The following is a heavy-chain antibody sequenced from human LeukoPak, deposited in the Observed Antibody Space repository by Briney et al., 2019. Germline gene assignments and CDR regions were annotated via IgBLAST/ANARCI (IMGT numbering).Heavy chain of an antibody. D-gene: IGHD1/OR15-1a*01. V-gene: IGHV4-34*01. CDR3: ARVREQYRSRLGI. J-gene: IGHJ3*02. CDR1: VESFTGYY. Sequence: SETLSLTCAVYVESFTGYYWIWIRKPPGKALECIGEVNHSESANLHPSLKGRVPLPLGTPKKQFSLRLTSVTVADTAVYYCARVREQYRSRLGIWGQGTMVTVSS. CDR2: VNHSESA.